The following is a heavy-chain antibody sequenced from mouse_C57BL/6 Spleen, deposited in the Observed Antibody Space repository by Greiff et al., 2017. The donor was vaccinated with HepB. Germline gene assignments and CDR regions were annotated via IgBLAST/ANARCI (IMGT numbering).Heavy chain of an antibody. Sequence: EVQLQQSGPELVKPGASVKISCKASGYTFTDYYMNWVKQSHGKSLEWIGDINPNNGGTSYNQKFKGKATLTVDKSSSTAYMELRSLTSEDSAVYYCARGDHYYGPGAMDYWGQGTSVTVSS. CDR2: INPNNGGT. J-gene: IGHJ4*01. V-gene: IGHV1-26*01. D-gene: IGHD1-1*01. CDR3: ARGDHYYGPGAMDY. CDR1: GYTFTDYY.